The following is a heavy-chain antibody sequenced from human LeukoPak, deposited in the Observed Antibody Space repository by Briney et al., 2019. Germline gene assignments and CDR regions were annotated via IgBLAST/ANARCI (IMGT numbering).Heavy chain of an antibody. J-gene: IGHJ5*02. Sequence: GGSLRLSCAASGFTFSSYAMNWVRQAPGKGLEWVSSISYAGTYIYYADSVKGRFTISRDNAKNSLYLQMDSLRAEDTAVYYCAKAAIPGTTANWFDPWGQGTLVTVSS. CDR1: GFTFSSYA. CDR2: ISYAGTYI. V-gene: IGHV3-21*01. CDR3: AKAAIPGTTANWFDP. D-gene: IGHD1-7*01.